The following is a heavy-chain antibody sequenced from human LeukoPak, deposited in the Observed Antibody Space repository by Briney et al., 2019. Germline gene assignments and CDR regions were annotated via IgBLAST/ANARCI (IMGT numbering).Heavy chain of an antibody. CDR3: AKDESDSGWPDAFDI. Sequence: PGGSLRLSCAASGFPFSSYAMTWVRQAPGKGMEWVSSISGGGGSTYYADSVKGRFTISRDNSKNTLYLQMNSLRAEDTAVYYCAKDESDSGWPDAFDIWGQGTMVTVSS. CDR1: GFPFSSYA. D-gene: IGHD6-19*01. J-gene: IGHJ3*02. V-gene: IGHV3-23*01. CDR2: ISGGGGST.